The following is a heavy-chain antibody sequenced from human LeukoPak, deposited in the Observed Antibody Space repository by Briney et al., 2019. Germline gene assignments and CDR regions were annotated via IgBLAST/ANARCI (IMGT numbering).Heavy chain of an antibody. CDR3: ARGSAVVAVAASTCNWFDP. CDR1: GGSISSYY. V-gene: IGHV4-59*01. J-gene: IGHJ5*02. CDR2: IDYSGST. D-gene: IGHD6-19*01. Sequence: SETLSLTCTVSGGSISSYYWSWIRQPPGKGLEWIGYIDYSGSTNYNPSLKSRVTISVDTSKNQFSLKLSSVTAADTAVYYCARGSAVVAVAASTCNWFDPWGQGTLVTVSS.